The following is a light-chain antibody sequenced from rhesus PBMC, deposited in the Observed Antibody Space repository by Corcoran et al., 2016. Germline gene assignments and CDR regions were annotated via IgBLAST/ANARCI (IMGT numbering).Light chain of an antibody. CDR3: MQGIEYPYS. V-gene: IGKV2S20*01. CDR2: EVS. CDR1: QSLLDSEDGNTY. J-gene: IGKJ2*01. Sequence: DIVMTQTPLSLPVTPGEPASISCRSSQSLLDSEDGNTYLEWYLQKPGQSPQPLFYEVSNRASGVPDRFSGRGSDTDFTLKISRVEAEDVGVYYCMQGIEYPYSFGQGTKVEIK.